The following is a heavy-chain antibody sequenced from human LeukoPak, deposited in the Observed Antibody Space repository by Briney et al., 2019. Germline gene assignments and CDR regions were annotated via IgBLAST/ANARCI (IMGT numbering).Heavy chain of an antibody. Sequence: PGRSLRLSCAASGFTFSSYAMHWVRQAPGKGLEWVAVISYDGSNKYYADSVKGRFTVSRENSKNTLYLQMNSLRAEDTAVYYCARPYFGYSSGWYDYWGQGTLVTVSS. CDR2: ISYDGSNK. D-gene: IGHD6-19*01. V-gene: IGHV3-30-3*01. CDR3: ARPYFGYSSGWYDY. CDR1: GFTFSSYA. J-gene: IGHJ4*02.